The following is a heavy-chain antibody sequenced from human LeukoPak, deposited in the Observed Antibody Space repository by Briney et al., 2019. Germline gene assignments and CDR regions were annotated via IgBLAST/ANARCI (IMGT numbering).Heavy chain of an antibody. CDR3: ASVIGDLSD. Sequence: SETLSLTCTVSGGSISSSSYYWGWIRQPPGKGLEWIGSIYYSGSTYFNPSVKGRVTISVDTSKNQFSLKLTSVTAADTDVYYCASVIGDLSDWGQGTLVTVSS. CDR1: GGSISSSSYY. V-gene: IGHV4-39*01. CDR2: IYYSGST. D-gene: IGHD7-27*01. J-gene: IGHJ4*02.